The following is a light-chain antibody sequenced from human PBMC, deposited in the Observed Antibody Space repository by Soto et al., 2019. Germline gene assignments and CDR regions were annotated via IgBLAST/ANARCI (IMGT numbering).Light chain of an antibody. V-gene: IGKV3D-20*01. CDR2: DAS. CDR3: QQYGISPFT. Sequence: EIVLTQSPATLSLSPGERATLSCGASQSVRSSYLAWYQQKPGLAPRLLIYDASSRATGIPDRFSGSGSGTDFTLTISRLEPEDFAVYYCQQYGISPFTFGQGTKLEIK. J-gene: IGKJ2*01. CDR1: QSVRSSY.